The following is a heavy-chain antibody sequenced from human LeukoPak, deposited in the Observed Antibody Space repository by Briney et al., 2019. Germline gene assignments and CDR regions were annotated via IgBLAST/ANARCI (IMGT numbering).Heavy chain of an antibody. V-gene: IGHV4-31*03. D-gene: IGHD2-2*01. CDR3: ARTLLIPAAESHFDS. J-gene: IGHJ4*02. CDR2: IYYSGST. Sequence: SETLSLTCTVSGGSISSGGYYWSWIRQHPGKSLEWIGYIYYSGSTYYNPSLKSRVTISVDTSKNQSSLKLSSVTAADTAVYYCARTLLIPAAESHFDSWGQGTLVTVSS. CDR1: GGSISSGGYY.